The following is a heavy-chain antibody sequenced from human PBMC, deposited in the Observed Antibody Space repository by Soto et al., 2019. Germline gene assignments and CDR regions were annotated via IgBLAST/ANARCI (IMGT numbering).Heavy chain of an antibody. CDR3: ASGGGGGRSDP. V-gene: IGHV3-11*06. CDR1: GFSFSDSY. D-gene: IGHD2-15*01. Sequence: GGSLRLSCATSGFSFSDSYMSWIRQAPGKGLEWISYISPRSTFRDYADSVKGRFTISRDSVKNSLYLQMNNLTADDTGVYYCASGGGGGRSDPSGHVPVATVSS. CDR2: ISPRSTFR. J-gene: IGHJ5*02.